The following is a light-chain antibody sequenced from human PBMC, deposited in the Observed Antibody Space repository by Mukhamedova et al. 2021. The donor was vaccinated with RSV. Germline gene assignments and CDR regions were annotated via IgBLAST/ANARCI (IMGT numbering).Light chain of an antibody. V-gene: IGLV3-21*04. Sequence: ITCGGNNIGSKSVHWYQQKPGQAPVLVIYYNNDRPSGIPERFSGSNSGNTATVTISRVEAGDEADYYCQVWDSSSDQYVFGTGT. CDR1: NIGSKS. J-gene: IGLJ1*01. CDR3: QVWDSSSDQYV. CDR2: YNN.